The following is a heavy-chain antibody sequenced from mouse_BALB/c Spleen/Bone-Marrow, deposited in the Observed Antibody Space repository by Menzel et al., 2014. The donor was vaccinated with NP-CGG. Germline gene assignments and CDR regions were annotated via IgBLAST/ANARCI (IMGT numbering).Heavy chain of an antibody. D-gene: IGHD2-1*01. CDR2: INPYNGGT. CDR3: TRMDGNYLYYYAMDY. Sequence: EVQLQQSGPELVKPGASMKISCKASGYSFTGYTMNWAKQSHGKSLEWIGLINPYNGGTSYNQKFKGKATLTVDKSSNTAYMELLCLTSEDSAVYYCTRMDGNYLYYYAMDYWGQGTSVTVSS. J-gene: IGHJ4*01. CDR1: GYSFTGYT. V-gene: IGHV1-18*01.